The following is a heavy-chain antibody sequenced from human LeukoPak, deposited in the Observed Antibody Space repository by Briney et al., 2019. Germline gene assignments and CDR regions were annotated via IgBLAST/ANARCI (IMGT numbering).Heavy chain of an antibody. CDR1: GYTFTSYG. V-gene: IGHV1-18*01. Sequence: ASVKVSCKASGYTFTSYGISWVRQAPGQGLEWMGWISAYNGNTNYAQKLQGRVTMTTDTSTSTAYMELRSLRSDDTAVYYCARSRGRIMITFGGVITSSPANWYFDLWGRGTLVTVSS. D-gene: IGHD3-16*02. CDR3: ARSRGRIMITFGGVITSSPANWYFDL. J-gene: IGHJ2*01. CDR2: ISAYNGNT.